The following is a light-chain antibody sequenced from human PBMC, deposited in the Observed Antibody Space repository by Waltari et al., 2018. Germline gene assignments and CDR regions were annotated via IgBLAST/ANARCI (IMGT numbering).Light chain of an antibody. CDR1: QSVSSF. J-gene: IGKJ1*01. CDR3: QQRDNRPWT. V-gene: IGKV3-11*01. CDR2: DAS. Sequence: DIVLTQSPATVSLSPGERATLSCRTSQSVSSFVAWYHQKPGQPPRLLIADASNRASGISDRITASGSGLDFTLTISSLEPEDVGVYYCQQRDNRPWTFGQGTKVEIK.